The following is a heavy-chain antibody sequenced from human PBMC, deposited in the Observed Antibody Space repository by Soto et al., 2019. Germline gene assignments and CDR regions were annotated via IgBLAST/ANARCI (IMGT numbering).Heavy chain of an antibody. CDR3: TTDGAFGGVVVAFHL. CDR1: GFSFSEAW. D-gene: IGHD3-10*01. V-gene: IGHV3-15*07. J-gene: IGHJ3*01. Sequence: EVQMVESGGGLVKPGGSLRLSCAVSGFSFSEAWMNWVRQAPGKGLEWVGRIKSKAAGGAIDYAGPVKGRFTISRDDSKDTLYLQLNGPKTKHTAVSSCTTDGAFGGVVVAFHLWGLGTMLTVSS. CDR2: IKSKAAGGAI.